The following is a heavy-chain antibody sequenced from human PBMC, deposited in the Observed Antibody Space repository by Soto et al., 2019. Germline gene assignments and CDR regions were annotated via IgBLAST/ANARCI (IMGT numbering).Heavy chain of an antibody. V-gene: IGHV6-1*01. D-gene: IGHD5-12*01. CDR3: AAATSGYLYYGLDA. J-gene: IGHJ6*02. CDR1: GDTLSSNIAA. CDR2: TYYRTRWYN. Sequence: SQTLSLTCAISGDTLSSNIAAWNWIRQSPSRGLEWLGRTYYRTRWYNDYPVSVKGPITINPDPSRNQFCLQVDSVTSEDTAVYYCAAATSGYLYYGLDAWGQGXTVTVYS.